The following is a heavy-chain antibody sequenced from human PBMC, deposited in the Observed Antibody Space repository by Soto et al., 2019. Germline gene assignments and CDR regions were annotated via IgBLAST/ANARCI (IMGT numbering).Heavy chain of an antibody. V-gene: IGHV4-59*01. J-gene: IGHJ6*02. CDR3: ARDPYYYDSSGYLGYYGMDV. CDR1: GGSISSYY. CDR2: IYYSGST. D-gene: IGHD3-22*01. Sequence: PSETLSVTWTVAGGSISSYYWSCIRQPPGKGLEWIGYIYYSGSTNYNPSLKSRVTISVDTSKNQFSLKLSSVTAADTAVYYCARDPYYYDSSGYLGYYGMDVWGQGTTVTVSS.